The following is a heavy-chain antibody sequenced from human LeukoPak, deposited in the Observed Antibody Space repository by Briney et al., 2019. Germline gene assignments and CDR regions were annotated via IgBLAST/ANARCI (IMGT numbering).Heavy chain of an antibody. D-gene: IGHD3-10*01. CDR2: IYYSGST. J-gene: IGHJ4*02. CDR1: GGSISSYY. CDR3: ERADSYGSGNGPDYFDH. V-gene: IGHV4-59*01. Sequence: PSETLSLTCTVSGGSISSYYWSWIRQPPGKGLEWIGYIYYSGSTTYNPSLKRGGTTSVDTSKNQFSLKLSSVTAADTAVYYCERADSYGSGNGPDYFDHWGQGNLVTVSS.